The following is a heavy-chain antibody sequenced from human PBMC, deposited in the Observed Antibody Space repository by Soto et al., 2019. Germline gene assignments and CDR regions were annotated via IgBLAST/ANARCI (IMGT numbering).Heavy chain of an antibody. Sequence: GASVKVSCEACGYTFTSYAMHWVRQAPGQRLEWMGWINAGNGNTKYSQKFQGRVTITRDTSASTAYMELSSLRSEDTAVYYCARGLYYYGMDVWGQGTTVTVSS. CDR2: INAGNGNT. CDR1: GYTFTSYA. V-gene: IGHV1-3*01. CDR3: ARGLYYYGMDV. J-gene: IGHJ6*02.